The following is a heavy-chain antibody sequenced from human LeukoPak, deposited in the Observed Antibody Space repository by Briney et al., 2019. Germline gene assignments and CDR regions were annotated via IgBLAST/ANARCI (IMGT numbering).Heavy chain of an antibody. D-gene: IGHD3-22*01. J-gene: IGHJ4*02. CDR1: GGSLSGYY. CDR2: INHSGST. Sequence: PSETLSLTCAVYGGSLSGYYWSWIRQPPGKGLEWIGEINHSGSTNYNPSLKSRVTISVDTSKNQFSLKLSSVTAADTAVYYCARGPPHSSGYYYVDFDYWGQGTLVTVSS. CDR3: ARGPPHSSGYYYVDFDY. V-gene: IGHV4-34*01.